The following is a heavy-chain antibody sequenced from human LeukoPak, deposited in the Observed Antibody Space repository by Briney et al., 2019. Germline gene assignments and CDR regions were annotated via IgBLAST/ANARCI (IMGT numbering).Heavy chain of an antibody. D-gene: IGHD2-2*01. CDR3: ARDTPGEESH. J-gene: IGHJ4*02. CDR2: IKQDGSEE. CDR1: GFSFSAYW. Sequence: GGSLTLSCSASGFSFSAYWMSWVRQAPGKGLEWVANIKQDGSEEHYVDSVKGRFTISRDNAKNSLYLQMNSLRAEDTAVYYCARDTPGEESHWGQGTLVTVSS. V-gene: IGHV3-7*01.